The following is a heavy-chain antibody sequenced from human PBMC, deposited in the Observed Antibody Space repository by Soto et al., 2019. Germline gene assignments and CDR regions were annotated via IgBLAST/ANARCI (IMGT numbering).Heavy chain of an antibody. CDR2: ISPDGSVT. CDR1: GFTFSNYW. Sequence: EVQLVESGGGLVQPGGSLRLSCAASGFTFSNYWMSWVRQAPGKGLEWVAKISPDGSVTYYVDSVKGRFTISRDNAKNSLYLQMNTLRVEDTALFYCAREAFWGQGTLVTVPS. V-gene: IGHV3-7*01. J-gene: IGHJ4*02. D-gene: IGHD3-16*01. CDR3: AREAF.